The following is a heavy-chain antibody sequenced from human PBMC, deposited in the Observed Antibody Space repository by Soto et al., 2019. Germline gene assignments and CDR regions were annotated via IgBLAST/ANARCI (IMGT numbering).Heavy chain of an antibody. CDR1: GLTFSASA. Sequence: EVQLVESGGGLVQPGGSLKLSCAASGLTFSASAMHWVRQAPGKGLEWVGRIRNKVDSYRTVYAAPVNGRFTISRDDSKNMAYLQMNSLTTEDTAVYYCCRLDARWGSCDYWGQGTRVTVSS. CDR2: IRNKVDSYRT. D-gene: IGHD2-21*01. V-gene: IGHV3-73*02. CDR3: CRLDARWGSCDY. J-gene: IGHJ4*02.